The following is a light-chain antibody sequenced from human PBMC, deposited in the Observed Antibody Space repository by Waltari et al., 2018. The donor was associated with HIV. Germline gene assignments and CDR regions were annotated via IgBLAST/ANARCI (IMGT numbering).Light chain of an antibody. CDR3: TSFTSSSAWV. CDR2: DVT. V-gene: IGLV2-14*03. CDR1: SSDTSSYHY. J-gene: IGLJ3*02. Sequence: SALTQPLSLPASLGPSPTFSCTGTSSDTSSYHYVSWYQQHPGKAPKKMIYDVTNRPSGVSNRFSGSKSGNTASLTISGLQAEDEADYYCTSFTSSSAWVFGGGTMLTVL.